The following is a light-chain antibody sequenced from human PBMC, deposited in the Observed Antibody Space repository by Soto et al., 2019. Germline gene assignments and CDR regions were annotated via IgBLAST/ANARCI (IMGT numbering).Light chain of an antibody. CDR1: QSISSW. CDR3: QQYNSYSTWT. Sequence: DIQMTQSPCTLSASVGDRVTITCRASQSISSWLAWYQQKPGKAPKLLIYKASSLERGVPSRFSGSGSGTEFTLTVSSLQPDDFATYYCQQYNSYSTWTFGQGTKVDIK. CDR2: KAS. J-gene: IGKJ1*01. V-gene: IGKV1-5*03.